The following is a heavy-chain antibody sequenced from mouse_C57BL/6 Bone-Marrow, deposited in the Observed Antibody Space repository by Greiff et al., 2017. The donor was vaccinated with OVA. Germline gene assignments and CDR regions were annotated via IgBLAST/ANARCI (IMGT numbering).Heavy chain of an antibody. CDR2: IDPETGGT. CDR3: TRYRYYAMDY. V-gene: IGHV1-15*01. Sequence: VHLVESGAELVRPGASVTLSCKASGYTFTDYEMHWVKQTPVHGLEWIGAIDPETGGTAYNQKFKGKAILTADKSSSTAYMELRSLTSEDSAVYYCTRYRYYAMDYWGQGTSVTVSS. J-gene: IGHJ4*01. CDR1: GYTFTDYE.